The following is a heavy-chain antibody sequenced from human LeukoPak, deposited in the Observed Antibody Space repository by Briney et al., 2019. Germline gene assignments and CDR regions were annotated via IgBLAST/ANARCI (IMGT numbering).Heavy chain of an antibody. J-gene: IGHJ1*01. Sequence: GGSLRLSCAASGFTFSSYAMSWVRQAPGKGLKWVSAISGSGGSTYYTDSVKGRFTISRDNSKNTLYLQMNSLRAEDTAVYYCARTYYYDSSGYHAEYFQHWGQGTLVTVSS. CDR2: ISGSGGST. CDR1: GFTFSSYA. CDR3: ARTYYYDSSGYHAEYFQH. D-gene: IGHD3-22*01. V-gene: IGHV3-23*01.